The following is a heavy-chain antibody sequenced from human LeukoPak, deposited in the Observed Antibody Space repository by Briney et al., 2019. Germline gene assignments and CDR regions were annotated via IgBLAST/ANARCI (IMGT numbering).Heavy chain of an antibody. CDR1: GFTFSDYY. Sequence: GGSLRLSCVVSGFTFSDYYMSWIRQAPGKGLEWVSYISSDNSTTYYADSVKGRFSVSRDNAKDSLYLQMNSLRAEDTAVYYCARQGYCSRGSCYWSGWFDPWGQGTLVTVSS. J-gene: IGHJ5*02. CDR2: ISSDNSTT. D-gene: IGHD2-15*01. V-gene: IGHV3-11*01. CDR3: ARQGYCSRGSCYWSGWFDP.